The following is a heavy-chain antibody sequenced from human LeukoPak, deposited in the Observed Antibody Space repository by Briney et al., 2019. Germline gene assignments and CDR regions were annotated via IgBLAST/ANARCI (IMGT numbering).Heavy chain of an antibody. V-gene: IGHV1-69*13. D-gene: IGHD2-2*01. Sequence: ASVKVSCKASGGTFSSYAISWVRQAPGQGLEWMGGIIPIFGTANYAQKFQGRVTITADESTGTAYMELSSLRSEDTAVYYCARGPRVFGVPAATYYFDYWGQGTLVTVSS. CDR2: IIPIFGTA. J-gene: IGHJ4*02. CDR1: GGTFSSYA. CDR3: ARGPRVFGVPAATYYFDY.